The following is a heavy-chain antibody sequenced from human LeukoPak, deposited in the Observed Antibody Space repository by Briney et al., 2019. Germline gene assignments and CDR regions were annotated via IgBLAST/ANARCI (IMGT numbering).Heavy chain of an antibody. D-gene: IGHD2-15*01. CDR3: AITTPEDIPSDI. CDR1: GGSISSGSYY. Sequence: SETLSLTCTVSGGSISSGSYYWNWIRQPAGKGLEWIGRIYTSGSTNYNPSLKSRVTISVDTSKNQFSLKLSSVTAADTAVYYCAITTPEDIPSDIWGQGTMVTVSP. V-gene: IGHV4-61*02. CDR2: IYTSGST. J-gene: IGHJ3*02.